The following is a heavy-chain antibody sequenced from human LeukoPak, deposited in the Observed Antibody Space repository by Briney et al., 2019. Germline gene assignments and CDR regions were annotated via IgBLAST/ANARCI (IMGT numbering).Heavy chain of an antibody. CDR2: ISYDGSNK. CDR3: ARDYIGGWNDH. CDR1: GFTFSSYG. Sequence: GGSLRLSCAASGFTFSSYGMHWVRQAPGKGLEWVAVISYDGSNKYYADSVKGRFTISRDNSKNTLYLQMNSLRAEDTAVYYCARDYIGGWNDHWGQGTLVTVSS. J-gene: IGHJ4*02. V-gene: IGHV3-30*03. D-gene: IGHD3-16*01.